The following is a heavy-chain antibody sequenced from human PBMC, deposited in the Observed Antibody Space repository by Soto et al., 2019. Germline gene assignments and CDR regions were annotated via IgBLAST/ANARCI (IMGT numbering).Heavy chain of an antibody. Sequence: PXETLSLTCTVAGVSSSNTEWWSWVRQPPGKGLEWIGEVHHSGNTNYNPSLKSRVTMSVDKSKNQFSLMLRSVTAADTAVYYCAKWHPLDQWGQGNLVTVSS. CDR3: AKWHPLDQ. CDR2: VHHSGNT. V-gene: IGHV4-4*02. CDR1: GVSSSNTEW. D-gene: IGHD2-8*01. J-gene: IGHJ1*01.